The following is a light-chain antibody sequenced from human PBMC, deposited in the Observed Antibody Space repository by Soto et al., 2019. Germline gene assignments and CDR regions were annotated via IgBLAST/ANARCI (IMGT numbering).Light chain of an antibody. J-gene: IGLJ1*01. CDR3: SSYTSSSTLHV. CDR2: EVS. Sequence: QSALTQPRSVYGSPGQSVAISCTGTSSDVGGYNYVSWYQQHPGKAPKLMIYEVSNRPSGVSNRFSGSKSGNTASLTISGLQAEDEADYYCSSYTSSSTLHVFGTGTKVTVL. CDR1: SSDVGGYNY. V-gene: IGLV2-14*01.